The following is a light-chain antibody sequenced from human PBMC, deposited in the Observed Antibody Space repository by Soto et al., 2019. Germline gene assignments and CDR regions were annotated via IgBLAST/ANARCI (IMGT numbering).Light chain of an antibody. V-gene: IGLV3-1*01. J-gene: IGLJ1*01. Sequence: SYELTQPPSVSVSPGQTATISCSGDKLGDKYACWYQQKPGQSPVLVIYEDAKRPSGIPERFSGSNSGNTATLTISGTQTMDEADYSCQTWDSSSGWVFGTGTKVTVL. CDR1: KLGDKY. CDR2: EDA. CDR3: QTWDSSSGWV.